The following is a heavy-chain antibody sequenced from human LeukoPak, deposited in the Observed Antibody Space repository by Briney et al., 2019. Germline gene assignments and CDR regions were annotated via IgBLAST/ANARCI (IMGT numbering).Heavy chain of an antibody. Sequence: PSETLSLTCTVSGGSISSYYWSWIRQPPGKGLEWIGYIYYSGSTNYNPSLKSRVTISVDTSKNQFSLKLSSVTAADTALYYCARGGPRYSSGWIDYWGQGTLVTVSS. CDR1: GGSISSYY. CDR2: IYYSGST. V-gene: IGHV4-59*01. J-gene: IGHJ4*02. D-gene: IGHD6-19*01. CDR3: ARGGPRYSSGWIDY.